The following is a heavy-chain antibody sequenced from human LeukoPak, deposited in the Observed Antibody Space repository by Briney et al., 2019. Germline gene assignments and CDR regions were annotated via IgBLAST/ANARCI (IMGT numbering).Heavy chain of an antibody. CDR1: GGSISTYY. Sequence: SETLSLTCTVSGGSISTYYRSWIRQPPGQGLEWIGYIYYSGSNTYNASLKSRVAISVNTSKNQFSLKLSSVTAADPAVYYCSRDDQSVAGPWFDYWVQGTQVTLPS. D-gene: IGHD6-19*01. CDR3: SRDDQSVAGPWFDY. V-gene: IGHV4-59*01. CDR2: IYYSGSN. J-gene: IGHJ4*02.